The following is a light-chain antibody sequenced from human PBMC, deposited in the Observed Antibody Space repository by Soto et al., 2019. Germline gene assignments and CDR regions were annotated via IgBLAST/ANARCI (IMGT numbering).Light chain of an antibody. J-gene: IGKJ5*01. Sequence: IQMTQSPSTLSASVGDRVTITCRASQGISSCLAWYQQKPGQAPKLLIYAASTLQSGVPSRFSGSGSGTDFTLTISCLQSEDFATYYCQQYYSYPYTFGQGTRLEIK. V-gene: IGKV1-8*01. CDR3: QQYYSYPYT. CDR2: AAS. CDR1: QGISSC.